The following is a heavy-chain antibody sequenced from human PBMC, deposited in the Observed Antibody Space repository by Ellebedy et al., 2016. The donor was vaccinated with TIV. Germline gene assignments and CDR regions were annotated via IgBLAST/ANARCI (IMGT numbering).Heavy chain of an antibody. D-gene: IGHD6-6*01. Sequence: PRGSLRLSCAASGFTFSSYSMNWVRQAPGKGLEWVSYISSSSSTIYYADSVKGRFTISRDNAKNSLYLQMNSLRAEDTAVYYCARDHVGAGRPADFDYWGQGTLVTVSS. CDR1: GFTFSSYS. J-gene: IGHJ4*02. CDR2: ISSSSSTI. V-gene: IGHV3-48*01. CDR3: ARDHVGAGRPADFDY.